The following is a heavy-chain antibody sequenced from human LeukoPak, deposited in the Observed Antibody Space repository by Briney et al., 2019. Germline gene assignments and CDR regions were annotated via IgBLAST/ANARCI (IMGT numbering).Heavy chain of an antibody. J-gene: IGHJ4*02. CDR2: IYHSGST. V-gene: IGHV4-30-2*01. Sequence: SETLSLTCAVSGGSISSGGYSWSWIRQPPGKGLEWIGYIYHSGSTYYNPSLKSRVTISVDRSKNQFSLKLSSVTAADTAVYYCARGRVGLDYWGQGTLVTVSS. CDR1: GGSISSGGYS. D-gene: IGHD3-10*01. CDR3: ARGRVGLDY.